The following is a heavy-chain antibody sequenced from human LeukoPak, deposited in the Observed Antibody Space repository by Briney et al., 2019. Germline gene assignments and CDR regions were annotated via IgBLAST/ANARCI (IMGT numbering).Heavy chain of an antibody. CDR2: ISSSDSTI. CDR1: GFTFSSYE. Sequence: GGALRLSCAASGFTFSSYEMNWVRQAPGKGLEWVSYISSSDSTIYYADSVKGRFTISRDNAKTSLYLQMNSLRAGDTAVYYCARTIEMATISYFDYWGQGTLVTVSS. CDR3: ARTIEMATISYFDY. D-gene: IGHD5-24*01. V-gene: IGHV3-48*03. J-gene: IGHJ4*02.